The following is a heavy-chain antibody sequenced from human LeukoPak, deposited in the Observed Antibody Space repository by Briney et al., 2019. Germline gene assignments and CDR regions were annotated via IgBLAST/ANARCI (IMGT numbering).Heavy chain of an antibody. V-gene: IGHV3-7*01. CDR1: GLTFSISW. Sequence: GGSLRLSCAASGLTFSISWMTWVRLAAGKRLEWVASIKGDGSEGYYVGSVKGRFTISRDNTRNSLYLQMNSLRAEVTAVYYWTRSFHSDYWGQGTQVTVSS. CDR3: TRSFHSDY. J-gene: IGHJ4*02. CDR2: IKGDGSEG.